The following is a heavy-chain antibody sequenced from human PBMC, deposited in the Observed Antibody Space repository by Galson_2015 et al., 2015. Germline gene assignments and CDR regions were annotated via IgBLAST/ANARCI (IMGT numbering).Heavy chain of an antibody. CDR2: INSDSRVI. J-gene: IGHJ5*02. V-gene: IGHV3-48*02. CDR3: TRVPLTTVTNWFDP. D-gene: IGHD4-17*01. CDR1: GFTFSSSS. Sequence: LRLSCAASGFTFSSSSLNWVRQAPGKGLEWISYINSDSRVIFYADSVKGRFTISRDNVKNSLYLQMNSLRDEDTAVYYCTRVPLTTVTNWFDPWGQGVLVTVSS.